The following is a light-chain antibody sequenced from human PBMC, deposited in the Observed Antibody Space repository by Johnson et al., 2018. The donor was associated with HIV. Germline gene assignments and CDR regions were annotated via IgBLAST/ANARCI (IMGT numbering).Light chain of an antibody. Sequence: QSVLTQPPSVSAAPGQRVNISCSGHSSNIENYFVSWYQQLPGAAPRLLIYEDYKRPSGIPDRFSGSKSGASATLGITGLQTGDEADYSCGVWDASLSPHYVVGTGTTITVL. V-gene: IGLV1-51*02. J-gene: IGLJ1*01. CDR1: SSNIENYF. CDR3: GVWDASLSPHYV. CDR2: EDY.